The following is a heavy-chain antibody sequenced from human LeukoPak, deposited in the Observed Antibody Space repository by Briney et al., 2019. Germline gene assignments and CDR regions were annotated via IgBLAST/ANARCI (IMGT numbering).Heavy chain of an antibody. CDR1: RFTFSNYN. CDR2: ISSSSSYI. D-gene: IGHD3-22*01. J-gene: IGHJ4*02. CDR3: AVQRGLDY. Sequence: GGSLRLSCAASRFTFSNYNMNWVRQAPGEGLEWVSSISSSSSYIYYADSVKGRFTISRDNAKNSLYLQMNSLRAEDTAVYYCAVQRGLDYWGQGTLVTVSS. V-gene: IGHV3-21*01.